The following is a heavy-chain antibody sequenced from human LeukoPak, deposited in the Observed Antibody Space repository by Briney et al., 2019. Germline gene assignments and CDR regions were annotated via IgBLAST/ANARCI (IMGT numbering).Heavy chain of an antibody. CDR1: GSSITSDFF. CDR2: IYHSWGI. V-gene: IGHV4-38-2*01. J-gene: IGHJ4*02. Sequence: PSETLSLTCAVSGSSITSDFFWGWIRQPPGKGLEWIATIYHSWGIYFNPSLKSRVTISPDASKNQFSLKLTSLTAADTAIYYCARNVTAGFFDYWGQGILVTVSS. D-gene: IGHD1-1*01. CDR3: ARNVTAGFFDY.